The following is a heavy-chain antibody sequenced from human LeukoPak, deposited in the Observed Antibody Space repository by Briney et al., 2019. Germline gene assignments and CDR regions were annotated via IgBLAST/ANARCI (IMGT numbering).Heavy chain of an antibody. CDR3: VRDGDYYKGEY. J-gene: IGHJ4*02. CDR2: IKQDGSQK. Sequence: GGSLRLSCAVSGFTFSSYWMNWVRQAPGKGLEWVANIKQDGSQKYYVDSVKGRFTISRDNAKNSLDLQMNSLRAEDTAVYYCVRDGDYYKGEYWGQGTLVTVSS. CDR1: GFTFSSYW. V-gene: IGHV3-7*03. D-gene: IGHD3-10*01.